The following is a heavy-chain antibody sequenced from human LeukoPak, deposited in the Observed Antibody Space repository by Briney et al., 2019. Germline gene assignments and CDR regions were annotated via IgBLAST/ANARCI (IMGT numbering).Heavy chain of an antibody. CDR1: GGSISRGGYS. D-gene: IGHD6-13*01. V-gene: IGHV4-30-4*07. Sequence: SQTLSLTCAVSGGSISRGGYSWSWIRQPPGKGLEWIGYIYYSGSTYYNPSLKSRVTISVDTSKNQFSLKLNSVSAADTAVYYCARVVAAAGNNWFDPWGQGTLVTVSS. CDR3: ARVVAAAGNNWFDP. CDR2: IYYSGST. J-gene: IGHJ5*02.